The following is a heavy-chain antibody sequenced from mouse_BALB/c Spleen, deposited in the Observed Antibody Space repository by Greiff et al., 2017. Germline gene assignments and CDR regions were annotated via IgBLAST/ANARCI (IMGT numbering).Heavy chain of an antibody. D-gene: IGHD1-1*01. CDR1: GFNIKDYY. CDR3: ARYPYGSRGWYFDV. CDR2: IDPENGNN. J-gene: IGHJ1*01. Sequence: VQLQQSGAELVRPGALVKLSCKASGFNIKDYYMHWVKQRPEQGLEWIGWIDPENGNNKYDPKFQGKASITADTSSNTAYLQLSSLTSEDTAVYYCARYPYGSRGWYFDVWGAGTTVTVSS. V-gene: IGHV14-1*02.